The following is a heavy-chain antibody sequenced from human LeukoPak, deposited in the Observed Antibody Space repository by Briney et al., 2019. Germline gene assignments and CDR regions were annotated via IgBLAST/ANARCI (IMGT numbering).Heavy chain of an antibody. J-gene: IGHJ2*01. CDR3: ASAFVVVVAGSFDL. V-gene: IGHV4-38-2*01. CDR2: IYHSGST. CDR1: GYPLSSGYY. D-gene: IGHD2-15*01. Sequence: SETLFLTCAVSGYPLSSGYYWGWIRQPPGKGLEWIGSIYHSGSTYYNPSLKSRVTISVDTSKNQFSLKLSSVTAAATAVYYCASAFVVVVAGSFDLWGRGTLVTVSS.